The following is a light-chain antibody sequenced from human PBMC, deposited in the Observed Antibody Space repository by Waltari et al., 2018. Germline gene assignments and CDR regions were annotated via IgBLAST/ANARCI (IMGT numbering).Light chain of an antibody. J-gene: IGKJ1*01. CDR3: QNHERLPAT. CDR2: AAS. V-gene: IGKV3-20*01. Sequence: LTQSPGTLSLSPGERATLSCRASQNIGTYLVWYQQKPGQAPRLLMYAASRRATGIPDRFSGSGSGTDFSLTISRREPEDFAVYYCQNHERLPATFGQGTKVEIK. CDR1: QNIGTY.